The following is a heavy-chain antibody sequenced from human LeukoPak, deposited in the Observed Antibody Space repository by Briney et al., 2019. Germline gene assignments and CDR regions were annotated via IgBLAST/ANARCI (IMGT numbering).Heavy chain of an antibody. CDR2: INPNSGGA. Sequence: GASVKVSCKASGHTFTGYYMHWVRQAPGQGLEWMGWINPNSGGANYAQKFQGRVTMTRDTSISTAYMELSRLRSDDTAVYYCARDTFYGGTDYWGQGTLVTVSS. CDR1: GHTFTGYY. D-gene: IGHD2/OR15-2a*01. CDR3: ARDTFYGGTDY. J-gene: IGHJ4*02. V-gene: IGHV1-2*02.